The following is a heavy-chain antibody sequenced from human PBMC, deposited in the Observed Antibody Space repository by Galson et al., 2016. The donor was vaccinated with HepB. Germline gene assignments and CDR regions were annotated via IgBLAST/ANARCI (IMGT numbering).Heavy chain of an antibody. D-gene: IGHD5-12*01. Sequence: SVKVSCKASGYSFTNYYIHWLRRAPGEGLEWVGVINPRGGSTSTAQKFQGRLTLTTDTSTKMFYLELSSLNPEDTAIYYCAREGVDLGATVPHFESWGQGSLVAVSS. CDR1: GYSFTNYY. CDR3: AREGVDLGATVPHFES. V-gene: IGHV1-46*01. J-gene: IGHJ4*02. CDR2: INPRGGST.